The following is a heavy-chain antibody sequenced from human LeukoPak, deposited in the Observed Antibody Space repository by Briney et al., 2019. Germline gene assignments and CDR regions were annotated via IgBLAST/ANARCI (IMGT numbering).Heavy chain of an antibody. J-gene: IGHJ4*02. D-gene: IGHD2-15*01. CDR3: ATEGCSGGSCPPKFDY. V-gene: IGHV1-24*01. CDR1: GCTLAELS. Sequence: AAVKVSCKVSGCTLAELSMHWVRQAPGKGLEWMGGFDPEDGETIYAQKFQGRVTMTEDTSTDTAYMELSSLRSEDTAVYYCATEGCSGGSCPPKFDYWGQGTLVTVSS. CDR2: FDPEDGET.